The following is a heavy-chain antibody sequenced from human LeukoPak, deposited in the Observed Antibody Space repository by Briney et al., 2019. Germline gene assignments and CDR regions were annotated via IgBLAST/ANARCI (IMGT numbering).Heavy chain of an antibody. J-gene: IGHJ4*02. CDR1: GFTFSSYE. Sequence: PGGSLRLSCAASGFTFSSYEMNWVRQAPGKGLEWVSYISYSGSIIYYADSVKGRFTISRDNAKNSMYLQMNSLRAEDTAVYYCARGPSGWYYFDYWGQGTLVTVSS. D-gene: IGHD6-19*01. CDR2: ISYSGSII. V-gene: IGHV3-48*03. CDR3: ARGPSGWYYFDY.